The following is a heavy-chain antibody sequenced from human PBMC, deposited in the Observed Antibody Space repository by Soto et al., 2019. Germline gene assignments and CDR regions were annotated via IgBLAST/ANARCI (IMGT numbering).Heavy chain of an antibody. V-gene: IGHV3-30-3*01. J-gene: IGHJ4*02. CDR2: ISFDGNII. Sequence: QVHLVESGGGVGQPGGSLRLACAASEFSFSSYAMHWIRQAPGKGLGWVAVISFDGNIIQYADSVKGRFIISRDNIKNPLYLQMNSLRGEDTAVYYCARTFDTITYYFDYWGQGTQVTVTS. CDR1: EFSFSSYA. D-gene: IGHD3-9*01. CDR3: ARTFDTITYYFDY.